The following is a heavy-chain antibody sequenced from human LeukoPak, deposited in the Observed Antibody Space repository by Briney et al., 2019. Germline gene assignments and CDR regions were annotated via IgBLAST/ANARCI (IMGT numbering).Heavy chain of an antibody. CDR1: GFTFSSYA. D-gene: IGHD4-17*01. Sequence: PGGSLRLSCAASGFTFSSYAMSWVRQAPGKGLEWVSGISNGGGSTYADSVKGRFTISRDNSRNTLYLQMNSLRAEDTAVYYCAKDVYGDYGGLVYWGQGTLVTVSS. CDR3: AKDVYGDYGGLVY. J-gene: IGHJ4*01. CDR2: ISNGGGST. V-gene: IGHV3-23*01.